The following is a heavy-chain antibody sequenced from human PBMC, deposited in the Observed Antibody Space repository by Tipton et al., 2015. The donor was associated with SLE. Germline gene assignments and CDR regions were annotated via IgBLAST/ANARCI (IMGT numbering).Heavy chain of an antibody. CDR2: LWSDGSNR. CDR1: GFIFSNYA. D-gene: IGHD6-19*01. J-gene: IGHJ4*02. Sequence: RSLRLSCEASGFIFSNYAMHWVRQAPGKGLEWVAILWSDGSNRYYADSVKGRFSISRDDSKNTLYLQMNSLRSEDTALYYCAKDSGPAAVAGNGEIAYWGQGTLVTVSS. V-gene: IGHV3-33*06. CDR3: AKDSGPAAVAGNGEIAY.